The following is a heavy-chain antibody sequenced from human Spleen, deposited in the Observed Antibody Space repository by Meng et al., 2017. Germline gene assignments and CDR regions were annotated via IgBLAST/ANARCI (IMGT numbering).Heavy chain of an antibody. D-gene: IGHD3-16*01. Sequence: ASVKVSCKASGYTFTGYYMHWLRQAPGQGLEWMGRINANSGGTNYAQKFQGRVTMTRDTSISTAYMELSRLRSDDTAVYYCARDGGKIRGRPRRGAFDIWGQGTMVTVSS. CDR1: GYTFTGYY. CDR3: ARDGGKIRGRPRRGAFDI. J-gene: IGHJ3*02. V-gene: IGHV1-2*06. CDR2: INANSGGT.